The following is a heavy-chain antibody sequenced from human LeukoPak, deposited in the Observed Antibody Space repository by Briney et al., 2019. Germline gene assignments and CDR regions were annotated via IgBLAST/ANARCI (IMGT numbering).Heavy chain of an antibody. Sequence: GASVKVSCKASGYTFIGYYMHWVRQAPGQGLEWMGWINPNSGGTNYAQKFQGRVTMTRDTSISTAYMELSRLRSDDTAVYYCARVPGPAAHFDYWGQGTLVTVSS. CDR1: GYTFIGYY. V-gene: IGHV1-2*02. J-gene: IGHJ4*02. CDR2: INPNSGGT. D-gene: IGHD2-2*01. CDR3: ARVPGPAAHFDY.